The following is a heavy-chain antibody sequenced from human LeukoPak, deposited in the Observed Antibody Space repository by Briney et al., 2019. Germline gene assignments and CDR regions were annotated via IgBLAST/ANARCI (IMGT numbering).Heavy chain of an antibody. D-gene: IGHD1-7*01. CDR3: ARDLGTGTTPLDY. V-gene: IGHV1-69*04. CDR2: IIPIFGIA. Sequence: GASVKVSCKASGGTFSSYANSWVRQAPGQGLEWMGRIIPIFGIANYAQKFQGRVTITADKSTSTAYMELSSLRSEDTAVYYCARDLGTGTTPLDYWGQGTLVTVSS. CDR1: GGTFSSYA. J-gene: IGHJ4*02.